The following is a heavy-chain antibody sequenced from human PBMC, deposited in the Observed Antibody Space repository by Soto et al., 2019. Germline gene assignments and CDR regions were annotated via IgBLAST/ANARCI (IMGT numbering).Heavy chain of an antibody. CDR1: GYTFTSYY. J-gene: IGHJ5*02. Sequence: ASVKVSCKASGYTFTSYYMHWVRQAPGQGLEWMGIINPSGGSTSYAQKFQGRVTMTRDTSTSTAYMELRSLRSDDTAVYYCARVGGYCSSTSCYRWFDPWGQGTLVTVSS. V-gene: IGHV1-46*01. CDR2: INPSGGST. CDR3: ARVGGYCSSTSCYRWFDP. D-gene: IGHD2-2*01.